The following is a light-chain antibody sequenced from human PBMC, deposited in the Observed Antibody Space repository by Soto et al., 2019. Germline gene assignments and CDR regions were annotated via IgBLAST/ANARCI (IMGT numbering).Light chain of an antibody. CDR3: QRYDDWPLT. CDR1: QSISDN. CDR2: HTS. V-gene: IGKV3-15*01. J-gene: IGKJ4*01. Sequence: EIVMTQSPATLSVSPGESATLSCRASQSISDNLAWYQQKPGLAPRLLIYHTSTRATGVPARFSGSGSGTEYSLPISRLQSDDFAVYYCQRYDDWPLTFGGGTRLEIK.